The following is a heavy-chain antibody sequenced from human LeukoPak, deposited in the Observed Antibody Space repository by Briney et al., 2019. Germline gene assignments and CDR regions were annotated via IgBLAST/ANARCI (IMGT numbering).Heavy chain of an antibody. Sequence: SETLSLTCTVSGGSISSYYWSWIRQPPGKGLEWIGYIFNSGSTNYNPSLKSRVTISEDTSKNQFSLKLTSVTAADTAVYYCASAWFGELPLGYWGQGTLVTVSS. CDR1: GGSISSYY. J-gene: IGHJ4*02. CDR2: IFNSGST. V-gene: IGHV4-59*01. CDR3: ASAWFGELPLGY. D-gene: IGHD3-10*01.